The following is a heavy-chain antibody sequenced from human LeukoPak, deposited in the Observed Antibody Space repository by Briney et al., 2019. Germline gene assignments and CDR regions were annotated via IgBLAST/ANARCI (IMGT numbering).Heavy chain of an antibody. J-gene: IGHJ4*02. CDR1: GYTFTSYY. CDR2: IDPSGGGT. Sequence: GGSLRLSCAASGYTFTSYYMHWVRQAPGQGLEWMGIIDPSGGGTSYAQKFQGRVTMTRDTPTSTVYMELSSLRSEDTAVYYCASLGSGSSPIIDFDYWGQGTLVTVSS. CDR3: ASLGSGSSPIIDFDY. D-gene: IGHD3-10*01. V-gene: IGHV1-46*01.